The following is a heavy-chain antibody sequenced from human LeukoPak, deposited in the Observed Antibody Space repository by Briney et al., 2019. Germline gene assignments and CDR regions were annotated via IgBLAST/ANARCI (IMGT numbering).Heavy chain of an antibody. CDR1: GFTFSNYS. CDR3: ANRPLNSASGWYGVDY. J-gene: IGHJ4*02. D-gene: IGHD6-19*01. V-gene: IGHV3-23*01. Sequence: GGSLRLSCAASGFTFSNYSMSWVRQAPGKGLEWVSAINSSGRSTYYADAVKGRFTISRDNSKDTLYLKMNSLRAEDTAVYYCANRPLNSASGWYGVDYWGQGTLVTVSS. CDR2: INSSGRST.